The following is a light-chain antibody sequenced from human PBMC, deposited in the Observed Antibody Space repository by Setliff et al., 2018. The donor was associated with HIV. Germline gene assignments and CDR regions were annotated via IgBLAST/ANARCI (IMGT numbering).Light chain of an antibody. Sequence: QSALTQPASVSGSPGQSITISCTGTSSDVGAYNYVSWYQQDPGKAPKLMIYEVSNRPSGVSDRFSGSKSGNTASLPISGLQAEDEADYYCSSYTGSSTLYVFGTGTKVTVL. CDR1: SSDVGAYNY. CDR3: SSYTGSSTLYV. V-gene: IGLV2-14*01. CDR2: EVS. J-gene: IGLJ1*01.